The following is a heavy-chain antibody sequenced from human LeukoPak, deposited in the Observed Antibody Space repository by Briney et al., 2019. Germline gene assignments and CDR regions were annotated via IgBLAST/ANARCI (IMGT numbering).Heavy chain of an antibody. Sequence: SETLSLTCAVYGGSFSGYYWSWIRQPPGKGLEWIGEINHSGSTNYNPSLKSRVTISVDTSKNQFFLKLSSVTAADTAVYYCARSLAVYYDILTGYPPRYYGMDVWGQGTTVTVSS. CDR3: ARSLAVYYDILTGYPPRYYGMDV. CDR1: GGSFSGYY. V-gene: IGHV4-34*01. J-gene: IGHJ6*02. D-gene: IGHD3-9*01. CDR2: INHSGST.